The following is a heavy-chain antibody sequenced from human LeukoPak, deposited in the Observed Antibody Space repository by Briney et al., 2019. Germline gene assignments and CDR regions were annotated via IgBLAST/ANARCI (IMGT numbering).Heavy chain of an antibody. V-gene: IGHV3-11*04. D-gene: IGHD3-22*01. CDR1: GFAFSDYY. CDR2: ISSSGSTI. CDR3: ARSRTYYYDSSGYP. Sequence: GGSLRLSCAASGFAFSDYYMSWIRQAPGKGLEWVSYISSSGSTIYYADSVKGRFTISRDNAKNSLYLQMNSLRAEDTAVYYCARSRTYYYDSSGYPWGQGTLVTVSS. J-gene: IGHJ4*02.